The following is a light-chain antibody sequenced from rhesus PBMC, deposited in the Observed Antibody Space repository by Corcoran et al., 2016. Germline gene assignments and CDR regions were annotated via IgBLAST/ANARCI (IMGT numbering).Light chain of an antibody. CDR2: DAS. J-gene: IGKJ4*01. Sequence: QVILTQSPATLSLSPGERATLFCSASQSVSSYLAWYQQKPGQAPMLLIYDASSRATGIPDRISGSGSGTEFTLTISSLEPEDFVVYYCQKYTSSPLTFGGGTKVEI. CDR3: QKYTSSPLT. V-gene: IGKV3-53*01. CDR1: QSVSSY.